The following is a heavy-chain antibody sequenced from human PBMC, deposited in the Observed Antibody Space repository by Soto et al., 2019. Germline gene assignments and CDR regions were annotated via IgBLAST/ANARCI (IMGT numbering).Heavy chain of an antibody. D-gene: IGHD5-12*01. CDR2: ISSSSSYI. CDR3: ARFGYTTEAH. V-gene: IGHV3-21*01. J-gene: IGHJ4*02. CDR1: GFTFSSYT. Sequence: EVQLVESGGGLVKPGGSLRLSCAASGFTFSSYTMIWVRQAPGKGLEWVSSISSSSSYIYYADSVKGRFTISRDNAKNSLSLQMNSLRAEDTALYYCARFGYTTEAHWGQGTLVTVSS.